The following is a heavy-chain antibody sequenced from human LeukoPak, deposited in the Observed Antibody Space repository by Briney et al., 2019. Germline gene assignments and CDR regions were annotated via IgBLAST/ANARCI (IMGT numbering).Heavy chain of an antibody. Sequence: ASVKVSCTASGYTFTSYDISWVRQAPGQGLEWMGWISTYNDNTHYAQKLQGRVTMTTDTSTSTVYMELKSLRSDDTAVYYCARIHRRTIAARPANPAFDYWGRGTLVTVSS. CDR2: ISTYNDNT. CDR3: ARIHRRTIAARPANPAFDY. D-gene: IGHD6-6*01. V-gene: IGHV1-18*01. J-gene: IGHJ4*02. CDR1: GYTFTSYD.